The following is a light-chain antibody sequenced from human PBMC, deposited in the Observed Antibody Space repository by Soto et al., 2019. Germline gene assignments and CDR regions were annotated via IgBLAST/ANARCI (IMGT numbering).Light chain of an antibody. CDR3: GSYTSSSTPWV. CDR1: SSDVGGYNY. Sequence: QSVLTQPASVSGSPGQSITISCTGTSSDVGGYNYVSWYQQHPGKAPKLIIYDVSNRPSGVSDRFSGSKSGNTASLTISGLQAEDEADYYCGSYTSSSTPWVFGTGTKVTVL. V-gene: IGLV2-14*01. CDR2: DVS. J-gene: IGLJ1*01.